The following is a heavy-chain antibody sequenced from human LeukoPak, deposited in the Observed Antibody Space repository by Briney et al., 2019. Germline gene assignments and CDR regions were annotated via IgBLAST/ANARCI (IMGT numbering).Heavy chain of an antibody. CDR3: AKDRGDSSGLIDY. J-gene: IGHJ4*02. CDR1: GFTFSSYG. D-gene: IGHD3-22*01. V-gene: IGHV3-30*18. CDR2: TSYDGSNK. Sequence: AGSLRLSCAASGFTFSSYGMHWVRQAPGKGLEWVALTSYDGSNKYYADSVKGRFTISRDNSKNTLYLQMNSLRAEDTAVYYCAKDRGDSSGLIDYWGQGTLVTVSS.